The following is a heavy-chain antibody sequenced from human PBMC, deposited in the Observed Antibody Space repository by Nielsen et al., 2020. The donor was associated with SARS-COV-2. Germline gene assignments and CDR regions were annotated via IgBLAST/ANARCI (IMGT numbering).Heavy chain of an antibody. CDR3: AKPLAYSTSWYYFDY. J-gene: IGHJ4*02. CDR2: ITGSGSTT. D-gene: IGHD6-13*01. V-gene: IGHV3-23*01. Sequence: VRQAPGKGLEWVSAITGSGSTTYYADSVKGRFTISRDNSKNTLYLQINSLRAEDTAIYYCAKPLAYSTSWYYFDYWGQGTLVTVSS.